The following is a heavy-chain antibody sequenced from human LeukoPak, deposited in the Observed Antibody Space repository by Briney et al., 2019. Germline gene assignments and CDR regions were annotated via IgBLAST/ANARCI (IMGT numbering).Heavy chain of an antibody. CDR3: ARTFYYDSGSYYLGWFDP. CDR2: ISTSNGDT. CDR1: GYTFTTFG. Sequence: GASVKVSCKASGYTFTTFGISWVRQAPGQGLEWMAWISTSNGDTKYAQKLQGRITMTTDTSTSTAYMELRSLRSDDTAVYYCARTFYYDSGSYYLGWFDPLGQGTLVTVSS. V-gene: IGHV1-18*01. D-gene: IGHD3-10*01. J-gene: IGHJ5*01.